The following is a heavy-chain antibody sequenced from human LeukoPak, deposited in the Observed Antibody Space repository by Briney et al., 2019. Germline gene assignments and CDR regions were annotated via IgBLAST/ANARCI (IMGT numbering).Heavy chain of an antibody. CDR3: ATTMIVVVTPFDY. CDR1: GYTFTGHY. J-gene: IGHJ4*02. V-gene: IGHV1-69*13. D-gene: IGHD3-22*01. CDR2: IIPIFGTA. Sequence: SVKVSCKASGYTFTGHYIHWVRQAPGQGLEWMGGIIPIFGTANYAHKFQGRVTITADESTSTAYMELSSLRSEDTAVYYCATTMIVVVTPFDYWGQGTLVTVSS.